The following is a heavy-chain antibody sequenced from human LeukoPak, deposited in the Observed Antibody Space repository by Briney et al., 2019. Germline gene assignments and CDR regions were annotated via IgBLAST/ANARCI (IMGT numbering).Heavy chain of an antibody. CDR3: ARDVPHNWFDT. CDR1: GITFGNNW. Sequence: GGSLRLSCAASGITFGNNWMHWVRQGPGRGLVWISRINSDGGGAIYADSVKGRFTVSRDNAKNTLYLQMNSLRAEDTAAYYCARDVPHNWFDTWGQGTLVTVSS. V-gene: IGHV3-74*01. CDR2: INSDGGGA. J-gene: IGHJ5*02.